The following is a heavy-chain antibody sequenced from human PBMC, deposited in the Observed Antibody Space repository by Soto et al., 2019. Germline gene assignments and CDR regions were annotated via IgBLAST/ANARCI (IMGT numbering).Heavy chain of an antibody. CDR1: GGSISSGDYY. Sequence: SETLSLTCTVSGGSISSGDYYWSWIRQPPGKGLEWIGYIYYSGSTYYNPSLKSRVTISVDTSKNQFSLKLSSVTAADTAVYYCARVYSTVTTYYFDYWGQGTLVTVSS. V-gene: IGHV4-30-4*01. D-gene: IGHD4-17*01. J-gene: IGHJ4*02. CDR2: IYYSGST. CDR3: ARVYSTVTTYYFDY.